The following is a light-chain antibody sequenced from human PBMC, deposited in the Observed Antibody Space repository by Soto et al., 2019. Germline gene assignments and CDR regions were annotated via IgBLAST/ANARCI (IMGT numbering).Light chain of an antibody. J-gene: IGKJ5*01. CDR3: QHYGDSLSIT. V-gene: IGKV3-20*01. CDR2: GTY. Sequence: EVVWTQSPGTLSLSPGERVTLSCSAIKSISGNYLAWYKHKPGQDPRLLISGTYTRETGIQERFSGRGSGTEFSITISRMEHGDFAVYYCQHYGDSLSITFGQGKRLEI. CDR1: KSISGNY.